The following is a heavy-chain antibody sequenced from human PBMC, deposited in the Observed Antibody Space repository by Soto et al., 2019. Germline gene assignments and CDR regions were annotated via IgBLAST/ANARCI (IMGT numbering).Heavy chain of an antibody. Sequence: GESLKISCAASGFTFSSYGMHWVRQAPGKGLEWVAVIWYDGSNKYYADSVKGRFTISRDNSKNTLYLQMNSLRAEDTAVYYCARDCGDMVVAAICDYWGQGTLVTVSS. CDR1: GFTFSSYG. D-gene: IGHD2-15*01. CDR3: ARDCGDMVVAAICDY. CDR2: IWYDGSNK. J-gene: IGHJ4*02. V-gene: IGHV3-33*01.